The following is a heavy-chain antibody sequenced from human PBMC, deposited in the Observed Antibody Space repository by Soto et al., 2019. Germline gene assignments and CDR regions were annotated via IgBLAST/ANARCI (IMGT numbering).Heavy chain of an antibody. D-gene: IGHD3-10*01. CDR2: ISATGGST. CDR1: GFTFDNYA. V-gene: IGHV3-23*01. CDR3: ARSLDVFLWLGELLSLGFDS. J-gene: IGHJ4*02. Sequence: EVQLMESGGGLVQPGGSLRLSCAASGFTFDNYAMNWVRQAPGKGLEWVSGISATGGSTYYAASVRGRFGISRDNSKNTLDLPMNSLRAEDTAVYYCARSLDVFLWLGELLSLGFDSWGQGTLVTASS.